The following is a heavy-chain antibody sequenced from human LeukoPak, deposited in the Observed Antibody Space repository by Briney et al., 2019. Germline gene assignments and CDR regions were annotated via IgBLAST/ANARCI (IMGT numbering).Heavy chain of an antibody. D-gene: IGHD3-3*01. CDR1: GFTFSSYA. Sequence: GGSLRLSCAASGFTFSSYAMHWVRQAPGKGLEWVAVISYDGSNKYYADSVKGRFTISRDNSENTLYLQMNSLRAEDTAVYYCATDRGWRTSGYYLYYFEYWGQGTLVTYSS. V-gene: IGHV3-30-3*01. J-gene: IGHJ4*02. CDR2: ISYDGSNK. CDR3: ATDRGWRTSGYYLYYFEY.